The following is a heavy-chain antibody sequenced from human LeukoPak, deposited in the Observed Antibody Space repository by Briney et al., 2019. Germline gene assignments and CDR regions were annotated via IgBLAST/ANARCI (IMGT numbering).Heavy chain of an antibody. Sequence: SETLSLTCAVYGGSFSGYYWSWIRQPPGKGLEWIGEINHSGSTNYNPSLKSRVTISVDTSKNQFSLKLSSVTAADTAVYYCAREYYYDSSGFPNYDYWGQGTLVTVSS. CDR3: AREYYYDSSGFPNYDY. J-gene: IGHJ4*02. CDR2: INHSGST. CDR1: GGSFSGYY. V-gene: IGHV4-34*01. D-gene: IGHD3-22*01.